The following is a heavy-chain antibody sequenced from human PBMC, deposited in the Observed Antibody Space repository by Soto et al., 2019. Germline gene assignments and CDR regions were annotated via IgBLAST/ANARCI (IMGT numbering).Heavy chain of an antibody. CDR1: GFTFSSYA. Sequence: PGGSLRLSSAASGFTFSSYAMSWVRQAPGKGLEWVSAISGSGGSTYYADSVKGRFTISRDNSKNTLYLQMNSLRAEDTAVYYCAKVETYYYYSSGYYFQHWGHGTLVTVSS. CDR3: AKVETYYYYSSGYYFQH. J-gene: IGHJ1*01. D-gene: IGHD3-22*01. V-gene: IGHV3-23*01. CDR2: ISGSGGST.